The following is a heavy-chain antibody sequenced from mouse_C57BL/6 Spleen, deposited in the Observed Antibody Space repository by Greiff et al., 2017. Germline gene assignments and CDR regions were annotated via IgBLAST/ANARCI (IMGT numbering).Heavy chain of an antibody. V-gene: IGHV3-6*01. D-gene: IGHD2-3*01. CDR1: GYSITSGYY. J-gene: IGHJ2*01. CDR2: ISYDGSN. CDR3: AREGGYGAYDGDYYFDY. Sequence: EVKLQESGPGLVKPSQSLSLTCSVTGYSITSGYYWNWIRQFPGNKLEWMGYISYDGSNNYNPSLKNRISITRDTSKNQFFLKLNSVTTEDTATYYCAREGGYGAYDGDYYFDYWGQGTTLTVSS.